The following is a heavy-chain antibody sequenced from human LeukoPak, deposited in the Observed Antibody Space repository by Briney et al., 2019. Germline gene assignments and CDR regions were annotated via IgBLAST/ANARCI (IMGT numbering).Heavy chain of an antibody. CDR3: ARVTGDYYYMDV. V-gene: IGHV3-21*01. D-gene: IGHD7-27*01. Sequence: GGSLRLSCAASGFTFSSYWMHWVRQAPGKGLEWVSSISSSRIYIHYADSVKGRFTISRDNAKNSLYLQMNSLRAEDTAVYYCARVTGDYYYMDVWGKGTTVTVSS. CDR2: ISSSRIYI. CDR1: GFTFSSYW. J-gene: IGHJ6*03.